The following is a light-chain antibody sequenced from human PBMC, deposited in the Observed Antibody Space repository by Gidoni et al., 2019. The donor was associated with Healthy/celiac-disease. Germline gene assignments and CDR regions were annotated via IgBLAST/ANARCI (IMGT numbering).Light chain of an antibody. CDR3: CSYAGSYTYVV. Sequence: QSALTQPRPVSGSPGQSVTISCTGTGSDVGGYNYVSWYQQHPGKAPKLMIYDVSKRPSGVPDRFSGSKSGNTASLTISGLQAEDEADYYCCSYAGSYTYVVFGGGTKLTVL. J-gene: IGLJ2*01. CDR2: DVS. V-gene: IGLV2-11*01. CDR1: GSDVGGYNY.